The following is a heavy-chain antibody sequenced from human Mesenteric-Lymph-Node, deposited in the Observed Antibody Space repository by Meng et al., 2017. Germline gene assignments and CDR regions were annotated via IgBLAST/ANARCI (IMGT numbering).Heavy chain of an antibody. Sequence: GESLKISCAASGFSFSNYVLHWVRQAPGQGLEWVGLTPYDTGHKNQYADSVTGRFTISSDNSRATAHLQTDNLEDEDSGIYYCASEKGSSGQAGWFDPWGQGTPVTVSS. J-gene: IGHJ5*02. CDR1: GFSFSNYV. CDR3: ASEKGSSGQAGWFDP. CDR2: TPYDTGHK. V-gene: IGHV3-30*01. D-gene: IGHD6-19*01.